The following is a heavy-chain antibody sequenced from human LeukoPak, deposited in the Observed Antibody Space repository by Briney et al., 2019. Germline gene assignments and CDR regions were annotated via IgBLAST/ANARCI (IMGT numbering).Heavy chain of an antibody. D-gene: IGHD6-13*01. V-gene: IGHV4-59*01. Sequence: PSETLSLTCTVSGGPISSYYWSCIRQPPGKGLEWIGYISYSGTTNYNPSLKSRVTISVAPSKNQFSLKLRSVTAPDTAVYYCARDRGNYFDYWGQGTLVTVSS. CDR2: ISYSGTT. CDR3: ARDRGNYFDY. J-gene: IGHJ4*02. CDR1: GGPISSYY.